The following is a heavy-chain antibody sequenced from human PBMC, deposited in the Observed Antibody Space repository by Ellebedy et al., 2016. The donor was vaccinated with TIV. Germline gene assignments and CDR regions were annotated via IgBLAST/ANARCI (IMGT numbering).Heavy chain of an antibody. CDR2: IYSGGST. V-gene: IGHV3-53*04. CDR1: GFTVSSNY. J-gene: IGHJ6*02. Sequence: GESLKISCAASGFTVSSNYMSWVRQAPGKGLEWVSVIYSGGSTYYADSVKGRFTISRHNSKNTLYLQMNSLRAEDTAVYYCARDWNPVVPSGLYYGMDVWGQGTTVTVSS. CDR3: ARDWNPVVPSGLYYGMDV. D-gene: IGHD2-2*01.